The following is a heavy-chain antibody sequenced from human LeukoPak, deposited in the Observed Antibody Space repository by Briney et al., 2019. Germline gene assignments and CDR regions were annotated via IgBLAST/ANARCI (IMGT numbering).Heavy chain of an antibody. V-gene: IGHV4-61*02. CDR1: GGSISSGSYY. D-gene: IGHD3-3*01. CDR3: ASSWSGYSGDY. CDR2: IYTSGST. Sequence: SQTLSLTCTVSGGSISSGSYYWSWIRQPAGKGLEWIGRIYTSGSTNYNPSLKSRVTISVDTSKNQFSRKLSSVTAADTAVYYCASSWSGYSGDYWGQGTLVTVSS. J-gene: IGHJ4*02.